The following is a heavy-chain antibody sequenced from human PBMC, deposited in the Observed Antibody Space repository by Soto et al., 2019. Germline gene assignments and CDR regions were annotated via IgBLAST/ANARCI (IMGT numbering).Heavy chain of an antibody. J-gene: IGHJ4*02. Sequence: SVKVSCKASGFTFTSSAFQWVRQARGQRLEWIGWIAVGSGYTNYAQRFQDRVTLTRDMSTATAYMELSRLTSEDTAIYYCAADATAWQQMVPSDYWGQGTLVTVST. CDR2: IAVGSGYT. CDR3: AADATAWQQMVPSDY. CDR1: GFTFTSSA. D-gene: IGHD2-8*01. V-gene: IGHV1-58*01.